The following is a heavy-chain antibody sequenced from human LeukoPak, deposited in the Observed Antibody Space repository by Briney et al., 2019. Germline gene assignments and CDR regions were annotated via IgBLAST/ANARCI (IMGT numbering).Heavy chain of an antibody. J-gene: IGHJ4*02. V-gene: IGHV3-7*01. CDR2: INQDGDEK. CDR3: ARDRGGYDIVDY. D-gene: IGHD3-9*01. CDR1: GFTFSSYW. Sequence: PGGSLRLSCAASGFTFSSYWMSWVRQAPGKGLEWVATINQDGDEKFYVDSVKGRFTISRDNAKNSLYLQMNSLRAEDTAVYYCARDRGGYDIVDYWGQGTLVTVSS.